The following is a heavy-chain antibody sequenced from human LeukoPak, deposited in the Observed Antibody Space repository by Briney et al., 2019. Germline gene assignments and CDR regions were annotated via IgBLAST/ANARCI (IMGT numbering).Heavy chain of an antibody. CDR1: GFTFSSYS. V-gene: IGHV3-21*01. CDR2: ITSGSSYI. Sequence: GGSLRLSCAASGFTFSSYSMNWVSQAPGKGLESVSSITSGSSYIYYADSVKGRFTISRDNAKSSLFLQMNSLRAEDTAVYYCAREDCGGDCCLFDHWGQGTLVTVSS. CDR3: AREDCGGDCCLFDH. D-gene: IGHD2-21*02. J-gene: IGHJ4*02.